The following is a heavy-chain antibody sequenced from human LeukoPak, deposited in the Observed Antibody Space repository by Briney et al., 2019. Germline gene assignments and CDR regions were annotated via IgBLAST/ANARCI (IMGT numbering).Heavy chain of an antibody. Sequence: PGGSLRLSCAASGFTFSSYAMHWVRQAPGKGLEWVAVISYDGSNKYYADSVKGRFTISRDNSKNTLYLQMNSLRAEDTAVYYCAREKTTVTTLDYWGQGTLVTVSS. CDR3: AREKTTVTTLDY. J-gene: IGHJ4*02. V-gene: IGHV3-30*04. CDR2: ISYDGSNK. D-gene: IGHD4-17*01. CDR1: GFTFSSYA.